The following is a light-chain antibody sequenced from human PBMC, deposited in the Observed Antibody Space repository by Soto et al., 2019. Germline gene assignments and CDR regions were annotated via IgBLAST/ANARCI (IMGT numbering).Light chain of an antibody. CDR2: KDN. J-gene: IGLJ1*01. CDR3: SSAADHNVGV. V-gene: IGLV3-27*01. CDR1: LLTKKY. Sequence: SYELTQPSSVSVSPGQTARITCSGELLTKKYTRWFQQKPGQAPVLLIYKDNERPSGLPERFSGSSSGTTVTLTISGAQVEDEADYYCSSAADHNVGVFGTGTKVTVL.